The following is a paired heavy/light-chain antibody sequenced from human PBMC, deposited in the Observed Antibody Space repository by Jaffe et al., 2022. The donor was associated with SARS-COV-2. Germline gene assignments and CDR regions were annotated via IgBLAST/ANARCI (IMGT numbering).Heavy chain of an antibody. CDR2: IDTSSVTK. Sequence: DVQLVESGGDLVQPGGSLRLSCAASGFTFSTYSMNWVRQAPGTGLQWVAYIDTSSVTKYYADSVEGRFTISRENGKNSLFLQMNSLRAEDTAVYYCARIVYDSRGYLGWFDPWGQGTLVTVSS. CDR3: ARIVYDSRGYLGWFDP. CDR1: GFTFSTYS. D-gene: IGHD3-22*01. J-gene: IGHJ5*02. V-gene: IGHV3-48*01.
Light chain of an antibody. CDR2: DAF. Sequence: EIVMTQSPATLSVSPGERVTLSCRASQTVSSSVAWYQQKPGQAPRLLIYDAFTRATGIPARFSGSGSGTEFSLTISSLQSEDFAVYYCQQYSDWPPYTFGQGTKLEIK. CDR3: QQYSDWPPYT. J-gene: IGKJ2*01. V-gene: IGKV3-15*01. CDR1: QTVSSS.